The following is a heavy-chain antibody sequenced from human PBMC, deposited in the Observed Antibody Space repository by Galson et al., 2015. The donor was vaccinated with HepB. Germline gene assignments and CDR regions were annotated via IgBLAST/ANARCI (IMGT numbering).Heavy chain of an antibody. J-gene: IGHJ3*02. D-gene: IGHD6-19*01. CDR3: AREALGEAGSVHDAYDM. V-gene: IGHV2-70*04. Sequence: PALVKPTQTLTLTCTFSGFSLTTSGVRVSWIRQPPGKALEWLARIDWDDDKFYRTSLKTRLTISKDTSKNQVVLTLTNMDPVDTGTYYCAREALGEAGSVHDAYDMWGQGTKVTVSS. CDR2: IDWDDDK. CDR1: GFSLTTSGVR.